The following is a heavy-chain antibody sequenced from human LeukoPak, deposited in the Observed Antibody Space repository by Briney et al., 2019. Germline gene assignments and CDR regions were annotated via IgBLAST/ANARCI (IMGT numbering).Heavy chain of an antibody. CDR1: GFSFISYG. CDR3: AAGVNTYYYGSGSYPFDY. J-gene: IGHJ4*02. V-gene: IGHV3-30*03. Sequence: GGSLRLSCAASGFSFISYGMHWVRQAPGKGLEWVGVISDDGRNKKYADSVKGRFTISRDNSKDTLYLQMNSLRDQDTAVYYCAAGVNTYYYGSGSYPFDYWGQGTLVTVSS. CDR2: ISDDGRNK. D-gene: IGHD3-10*01.